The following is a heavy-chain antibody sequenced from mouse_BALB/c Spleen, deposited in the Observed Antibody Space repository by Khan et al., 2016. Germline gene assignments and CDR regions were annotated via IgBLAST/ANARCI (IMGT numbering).Heavy chain of an antibody. V-gene: IGHV9-1*02. CDR3: ARMYGNDEAVDY. CDR1: GYTFTHYG. CDR2: INTYTEYP. Sequence: QIQLVQSGPELQKPGETVKISCKASGYTFTHYGMNWVKQAPGKGLKWIGWINTYTEYPTYADDFKGRFALSFETSASTAYLQIHNPRNEDMATYFCARMYGNDEAVDYWGQGTSVTVSS. D-gene: IGHD2-10*02. J-gene: IGHJ4*01.